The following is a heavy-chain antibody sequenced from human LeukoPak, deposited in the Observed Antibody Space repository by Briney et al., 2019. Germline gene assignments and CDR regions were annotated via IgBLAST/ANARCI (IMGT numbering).Heavy chain of an antibody. Sequence: GASVKVSCKSSGHTYTIYGISWARQAPGQGLEWMGWISAYNGNTNYAQKLQGRVTMTTDTSTSTAYMELRSLRSDDTAVYYCARVPKTYYYMDFWGKGTTVTVSS. J-gene: IGHJ6*03. V-gene: IGHV1-18*01. CDR1: GHTYTIYG. CDR2: ISAYNGNT. CDR3: ARVPKTYYYMDF.